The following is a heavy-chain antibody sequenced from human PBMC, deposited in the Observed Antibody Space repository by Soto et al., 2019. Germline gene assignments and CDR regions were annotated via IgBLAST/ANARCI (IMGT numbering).Heavy chain of an antibody. V-gene: IGHV1-69*13. CDR2: IIPIFGTA. J-gene: IGHJ6*02. CDR1: GGTFSSYA. Sequence: GASVKVSFKASGGTFSSYAISWLRQAPGQGLEWMGGIIPIFGTANYAQKFQGRVTITADESTSTAYMELSSLRSEDTAVYYCARDQGYYGSGSYIHGMDVWGQGTTVTVSS. D-gene: IGHD3-10*01. CDR3: ARDQGYYGSGSYIHGMDV.